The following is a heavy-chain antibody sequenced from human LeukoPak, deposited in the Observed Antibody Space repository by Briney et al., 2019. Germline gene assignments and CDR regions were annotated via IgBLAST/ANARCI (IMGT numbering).Heavy chain of an antibody. CDR1: GGSISSNSYY. CDR2: ISYSGST. Sequence: SETLSLTCAASGGSISSNSYYWGWIRQPPGKGLEWIGIISYSGSTYYNPSLKSRVTISVDTSKNHFSLKLSSVTAADTAVYYCARHRGEYCSTTTCYGGFWVDHWGQGTLVTVSS. CDR3: ARHRGEYCSTTTCYGGFWVDH. D-gene: IGHD2-2*01. J-gene: IGHJ5*02. V-gene: IGHV4-39*01.